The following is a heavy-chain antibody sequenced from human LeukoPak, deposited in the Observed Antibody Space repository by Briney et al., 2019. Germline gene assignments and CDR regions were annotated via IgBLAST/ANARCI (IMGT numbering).Heavy chain of an antibody. CDR1: GFTFSDYH. CDR2: ISSTSTRM. V-gene: IGHV3-48*01. Sequence: GGSLRLSCAASGFTFSDYHINWVRQALGKGLEWLSYISSTSTRMFYADSVKGRFAISRDNAKSSLYLQMNSLRSEDTAVYYCARVWQDNSGVDYWGQGTLVTVSS. CDR3: ARVWQDNSGVDY. J-gene: IGHJ4*02. D-gene: IGHD2-21*01.